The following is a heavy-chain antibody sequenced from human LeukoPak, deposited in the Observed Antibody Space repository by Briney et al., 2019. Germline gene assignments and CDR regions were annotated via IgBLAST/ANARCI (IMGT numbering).Heavy chain of an antibody. Sequence: GGSLRLPCAASGFTFSSYAMSWVRQAPGKGLEWVSAISGSGGSTYYADSVKGRFTISRDNSKNTLYLQMNSLRAEDTAVYYCASQDYYDSSGYYFDWGQGTLVTVSS. D-gene: IGHD3-22*01. CDR2: ISGSGGST. J-gene: IGHJ4*02. CDR3: ASQDYYDSSGYYFD. V-gene: IGHV3-23*01. CDR1: GFTFSSYA.